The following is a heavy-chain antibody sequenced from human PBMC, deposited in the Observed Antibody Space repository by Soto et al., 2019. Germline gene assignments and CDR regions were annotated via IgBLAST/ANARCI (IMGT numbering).Heavy chain of an antibody. V-gene: IGHV3-13*04. CDR2: IGTSGDT. Sequence: EVQVVESGGGLVQPGGSLRLSCAASGFTFSRYDMHWVRQATGRGLEWVSGIGTSGDTYYAGSVKGRFTISRENAKNSVYLQMNRQGAGDKAVYYSARGALGLDPWGKGTLVAVSS. D-gene: IGHD3-16*01. J-gene: IGHJ5*02. CDR3: ARGALGLDP. CDR1: GFTFSRYD.